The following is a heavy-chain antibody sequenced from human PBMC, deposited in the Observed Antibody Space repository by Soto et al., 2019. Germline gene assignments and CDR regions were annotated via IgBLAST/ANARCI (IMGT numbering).Heavy chain of an antibody. CDR2: INPSGGST. D-gene: IGHD2-15*01. CDR3: AREGYCSGGSCYPYYYYYYMDV. V-gene: IGHV1-46*01. J-gene: IGHJ6*03. Sequence: ASVKVSCKASGYTFTSYYMHWVRQAPGQGLEWMGIINPSGGSTSYAQKFQGRVTMTRDTSTSTAYMELSSLRSEDTAVYYCAREGYCSGGSCYPYYYYYYMDVWGKGTTVTVSS. CDR1: GYTFTSYY.